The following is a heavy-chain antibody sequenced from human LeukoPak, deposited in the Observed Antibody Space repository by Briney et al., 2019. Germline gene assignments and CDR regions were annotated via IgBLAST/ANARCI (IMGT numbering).Heavy chain of an antibody. Sequence: GGSLRLSCAASGFTFSSYGMHWVRQAPGKGLEWVAVIWYDGSNKYYADSVKGRFTISRDNSKNTLYLQMNSLRAEDTAVYYCARDRGKYYGVDVWGQGTTVTVSS. D-gene: IGHD3-10*01. CDR2: IWYDGSNK. J-gene: IGHJ6*02. V-gene: IGHV3-33*01. CDR1: GFTFSSYG. CDR3: ARDRGKYYGVDV.